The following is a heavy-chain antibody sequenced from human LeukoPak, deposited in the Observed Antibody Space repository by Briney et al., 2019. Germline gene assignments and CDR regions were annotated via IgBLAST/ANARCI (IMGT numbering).Heavy chain of an antibody. CDR2: IYYSGST. V-gene: IGHV4-39*01. Sequence: SETLSLTCTVSGGSISSSSYYWGWIRQPPGKGLEWIGSIYYSGSTYYNPSLKSRVTISVDTSKNQFSLKLSSVTAADTAVYYCARGRTGYHQLPTKKDYSYYYVDVWDKGTTVTVSS. J-gene: IGHJ6*03. CDR1: GGSISSSSYY. CDR3: ARGRTGYHQLPTKKDYSYYYVDV. D-gene: IGHD2-2*01.